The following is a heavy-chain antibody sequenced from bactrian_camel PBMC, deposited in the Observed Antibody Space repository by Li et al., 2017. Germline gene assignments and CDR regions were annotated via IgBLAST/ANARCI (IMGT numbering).Heavy chain of an antibody. CDR3: ARSSGRYCLLKLRDFTI. CDR2: LSTDGAT. V-gene: IGHV3S63*01. Sequence: HVQLVESGGGSGQAGGSLRLSCTASGFTWDDTDMAWYRQGPGRNECELVSGLSTDGATYYADSVKGRFTISQDNARESVDLQMNSLKPEDSAMYYCARSSGRYCLLKLRDFTIWGQGTQVTVS. CDR1: GFTWDDTD. D-gene: IGHD4*01. J-gene: IGHJ4*01.